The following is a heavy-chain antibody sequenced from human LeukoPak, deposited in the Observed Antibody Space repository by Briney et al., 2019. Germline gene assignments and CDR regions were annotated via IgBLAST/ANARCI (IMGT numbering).Heavy chain of an antibody. V-gene: IGHV4-31*03. CDR1: GGSISSGGYY. CDR3: ASLSGAAYCGGDCYSWYFQH. Sequence: ASETLSLTCTVSGGSISSGGYYWSWIRQHPGKGLEWIGYIYYSGSTYYNPSLKSRVTISVDTSKNQFSLKLSSVTAADTAVYYCASLSGAAYCGGDCYSWYFQHWGQGTLVTVSS. D-gene: IGHD2-21*02. CDR2: IYYSGST. J-gene: IGHJ1*01.